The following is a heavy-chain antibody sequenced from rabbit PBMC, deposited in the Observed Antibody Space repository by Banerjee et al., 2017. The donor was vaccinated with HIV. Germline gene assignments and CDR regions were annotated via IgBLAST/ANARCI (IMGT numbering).Heavy chain of an antibody. CDR2: TYAGSNSNT. CDR1: GIDFSSNYF. Sequence: QSLEESGGGLVQPEGSLTLTCKASGIDFSSNYFMCWVRQAPGKGLDWIACTYAGSNSNTYYASWAKGRFTISKTSSTTVTLQMTSLTAADTAKYFCARDDSNDPSSGHYFNLWGQGTLVTVS. J-gene: IGHJ4*01. D-gene: IGHD4-1*01. CDR3: ARDDSNDPSSGHYFNL. V-gene: IGHV1S40*01.